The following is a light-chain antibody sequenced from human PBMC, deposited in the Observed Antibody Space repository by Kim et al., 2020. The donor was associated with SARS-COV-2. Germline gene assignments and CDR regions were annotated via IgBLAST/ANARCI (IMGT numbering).Light chain of an antibody. J-gene: IGKJ2*01. V-gene: IGKV3-20*01. CDR1: QRVSNNA. CDR2: GTS. Sequence: SPAQRATLSFRASQRVSNNALPWYQQKPGQAPRLVVYGTSCMATGIPDRFSGSGSGTDFTLSIQRLEPEDSAVYFCQQHGSSPPWTFGQGTKLEI. CDR3: QQHGSSPPWT.